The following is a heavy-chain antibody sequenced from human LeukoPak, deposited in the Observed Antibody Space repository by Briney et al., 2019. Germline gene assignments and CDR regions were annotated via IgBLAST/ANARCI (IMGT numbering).Heavy chain of an antibody. Sequence: SGTLSLTCTVSGDSINSLDLWSWVRQPPGKGLEWIGEMYLSGTTHSNPSVKSRVTISIDKSKNQFFLNLSSVTAADTAVYYCARAPATFIWSRGIFDIWGQGTMVTVSS. CDR2: MYLSGTT. J-gene: IGHJ3*02. CDR3: ARAPATFIWSRGIFDI. V-gene: IGHV4-4*02. CDR1: GDSINSLDL. D-gene: IGHD3-16*01.